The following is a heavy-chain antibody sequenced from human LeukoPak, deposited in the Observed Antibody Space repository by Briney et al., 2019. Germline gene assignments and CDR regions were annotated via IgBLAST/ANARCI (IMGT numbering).Heavy chain of an antibody. V-gene: IGHV4-59*12. CDR3: ARVRGSYYGTSLDY. D-gene: IGHD1-26*01. CDR1: GGSISSYY. CDR2: IYYSGST. Sequence: PSETLSLTCTVSGGSISSYYWSWIRQPPGKGLEWIGYIYYSGSTNYNPSLKSRATISVDTSKNQFSLKLSSVTAADTAVYYCARVRGSYYGTSLDYWGQGTLVTVSS. J-gene: IGHJ4*02.